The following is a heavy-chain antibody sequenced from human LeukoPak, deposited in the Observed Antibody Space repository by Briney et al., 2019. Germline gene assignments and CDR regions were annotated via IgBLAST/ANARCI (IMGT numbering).Heavy chain of an antibody. J-gene: IGHJ6*03. D-gene: IGHD6-13*01. CDR2: IKQDGSEK. Sequence: TGGSLRLSCAASGFTFSSDWMSWVRQAPGKGLEWVANIKQDGSEKYYVDSVKGRFTISRDNAKNSLYLQMNSLRAEDTAVYYCARVTAPLGSSWYSPPLLYYYYYMDVWGKGTTVTVSS. CDR3: ARVTAPLGSSWYSPPLLYYYYYMDV. CDR1: GFTFSSDW. V-gene: IGHV3-7*01.